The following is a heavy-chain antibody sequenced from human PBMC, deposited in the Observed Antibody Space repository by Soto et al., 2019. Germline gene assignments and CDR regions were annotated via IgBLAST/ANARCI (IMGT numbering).Heavy chain of an antibody. CDR3: AAYYDFWSGNPPQPLYYYYGMDL. CDR2: IIPIFGTA. CDR1: GGTFSSYA. J-gene: IGHJ6*02. Sequence: SVKVSCKASGGTFSSYAISWVRQAPGQGLEWMGGIIPIFGTANYAQKFQGRVTITADESTSTAYMELSSLRSEDTAVYYCAAYYDFWSGNPPQPLYYYYGMDLWRQGTTVTVSS. D-gene: IGHD3-3*01. V-gene: IGHV1-69*13.